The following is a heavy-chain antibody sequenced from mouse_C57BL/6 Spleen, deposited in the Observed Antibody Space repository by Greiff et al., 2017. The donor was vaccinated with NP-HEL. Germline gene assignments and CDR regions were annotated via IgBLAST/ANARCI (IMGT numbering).Heavy chain of an antibody. CDR1: GFSLTSYA. D-gene: IGHD2-1*01. Sequence: VKLMESGPGLVAPSQSLSITCTVSGFSLTSYAISWVRQPPGKGLAWLGVIWTGGGTNYNSALKSRLSISKDNSKSQVFLKMNSLQTDDTARYYCARNDYGNHWFAYWGQGTLVTVSA. CDR3: ARNDYGNHWFAY. CDR2: IWTGGGT. V-gene: IGHV2-9-1*01. J-gene: IGHJ3*01.